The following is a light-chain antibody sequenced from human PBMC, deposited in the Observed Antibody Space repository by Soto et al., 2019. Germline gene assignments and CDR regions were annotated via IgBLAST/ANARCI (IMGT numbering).Light chain of an antibody. CDR3: QQLAT. CDR1: QSVKSNY. Sequence: ETVLTQSPGTLSLSPGERATLSCRASQSVKSNYLAWYQQKPGQAPRLLIYGASNRATGIPDRFSGSGSGTDFTLTISRLEPEDFAVYYCQQLATFGQGTKVEIK. J-gene: IGKJ1*01. CDR2: GAS. V-gene: IGKV3-20*01.